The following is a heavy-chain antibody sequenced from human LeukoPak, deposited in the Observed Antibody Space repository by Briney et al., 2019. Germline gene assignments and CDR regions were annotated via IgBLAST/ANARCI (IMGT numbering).Heavy chain of an antibody. CDR1: GGSFSGYY. V-gene: IGHV4-34*01. CDR3: ARGALDMGYDY. CDR2: INHSGST. D-gene: IGHD3-9*01. J-gene: IGHJ4*02. Sequence: PSETLSLTCAVYGGSFSGYYWSWIRQPPGKGLEWIGEINHSGSTNYNPSLKSRVTISVDTSKNQFSLKLSSVTAADTAVYYCARGALDMGYDYWGQGTLVTVSS.